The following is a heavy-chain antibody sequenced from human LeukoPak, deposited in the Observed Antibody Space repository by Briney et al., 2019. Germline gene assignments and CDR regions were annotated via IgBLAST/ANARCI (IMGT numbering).Heavy chain of an antibody. J-gene: IGHJ5*02. CDR1: GYTFTSYG. CDR2: IIPIFGTA. V-gene: IGHV1-69*13. D-gene: IGHD4-11*01. Sequence: GASVKVSCKASGYTFTSYGISWVRQAPGQGLEWMGGIIPIFGTANYAQKFQGRVTITADESTSTAYMELSSLRSEDTAVYYCASRTAPRAYSNYQNWFDPWGQGTLVTVSS. CDR3: ASRTAPRAYSNYQNWFDP.